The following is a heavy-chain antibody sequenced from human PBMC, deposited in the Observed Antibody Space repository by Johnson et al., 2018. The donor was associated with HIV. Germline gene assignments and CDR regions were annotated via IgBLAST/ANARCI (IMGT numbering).Heavy chain of an antibody. J-gene: IGHJ3*02. CDR3: ARDPFGALDGDAFDI. CDR1: GFTFSSYA. CDR2: ISYDGSNK. D-gene: IGHD3-10*01. V-gene: IGHV3-30*04. Sequence: QVQLVESAGGVVQPGRSLRLSCAASGFTFSSYAMHWVRQAPGKGLEWVAVISYDGSNKYYADSVKGRFTISRDNSKNTLYLQMNSLRAEDTAVYYCARDPFGALDGDAFDIWGQGTMVTVSS.